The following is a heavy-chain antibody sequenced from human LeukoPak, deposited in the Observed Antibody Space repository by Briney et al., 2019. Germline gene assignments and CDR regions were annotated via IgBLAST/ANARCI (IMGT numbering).Heavy chain of an antibody. CDR3: ARDRYGSGSYYTPPDY. D-gene: IGHD3-10*01. Sequence: GGSLRLSCAASGFTVSSNYMSWVRQAPGKGLEWVSVIYSGGSTYYADSVKGRFTISRDNSKNTLYLQMNSLRAEDTAVYYCARDRYGSGSYYTPPDYWGQGTLVTVSS. V-gene: IGHV3-53*05. J-gene: IGHJ4*02. CDR2: IYSGGST. CDR1: GFTVSSNY.